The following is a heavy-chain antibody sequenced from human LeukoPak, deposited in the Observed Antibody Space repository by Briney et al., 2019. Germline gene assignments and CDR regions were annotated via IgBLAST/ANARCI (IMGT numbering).Heavy chain of an antibody. CDR1: GGSFSGYY. CDR2: INHSGST. Sequence: PSETLSLTCAVYGGSFSGYYWSWIRQPPGKGLEWIGGINHSGSTNYNPSLKSRVTISVDTSKNQFSLKLSSVTAADTAVYYCARGRSSGHWGQGTLVTVSS. J-gene: IGHJ4*02. CDR3: ARGRSSGH. V-gene: IGHV4-34*01. D-gene: IGHD6-19*01.